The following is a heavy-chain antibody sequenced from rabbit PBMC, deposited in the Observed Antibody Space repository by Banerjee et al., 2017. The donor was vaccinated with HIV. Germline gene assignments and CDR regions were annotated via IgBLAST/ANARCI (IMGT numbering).Heavy chain of an antibody. Sequence: QSLEESGGGLVQPEGSLALTCKASGFTISSTYYMCWVRQAPGKGLEWIGCIYAGSSGYSYYANWAKGRFTISKTSSTTVTLQMTSLTAADTATYFCARDNDGYAGSNLWGPGTLVTVS. V-gene: IGHV1S40*01. CDR2: IYAGSSGYS. CDR1: GFTISSTYY. J-gene: IGHJ4*01. CDR3: ARDNDGYAGSNL. D-gene: IGHD4-2*01.